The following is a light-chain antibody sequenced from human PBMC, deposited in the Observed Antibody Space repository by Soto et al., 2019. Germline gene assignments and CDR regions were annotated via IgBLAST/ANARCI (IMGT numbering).Light chain of an antibody. J-gene: IGKJ1*01. CDR2: GAS. CDR1: QSVSSSY. Sequence: IVLTQSPGTLSLSPAERAALSGRASQSVSSSYLAWYQQKPGQAPRLLIYGASSRATGIPDRFSGSGSGTDFTLTISRLEPEDFAVYYCQQYGSSPRTFGQGTKVDIK. V-gene: IGKV3-20*01. CDR3: QQYGSSPRT.